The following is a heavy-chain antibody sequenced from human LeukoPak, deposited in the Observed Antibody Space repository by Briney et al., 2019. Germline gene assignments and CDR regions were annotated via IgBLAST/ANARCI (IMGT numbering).Heavy chain of an antibody. V-gene: IGHV1-3*01. CDR2: INAGNGNT. CDR3: ARDRFGPGDY. J-gene: IGHJ4*02. Sequence: GSSVKVSCKASGGTFSSYAISWVRQAPGPRLEWMGWINAGNGNTKYSQKFPDRVTITRDTSASTAYMELSSMRSEDTAVYYCARDRFGPGDYWGQGTLVTVSS. CDR1: GGTFSSYA. D-gene: IGHD3-10*01.